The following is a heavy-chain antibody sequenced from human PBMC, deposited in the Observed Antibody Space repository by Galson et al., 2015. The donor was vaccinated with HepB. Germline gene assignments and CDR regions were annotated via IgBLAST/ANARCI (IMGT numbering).Heavy chain of an antibody. V-gene: IGHV1-69*13. CDR3: ARDAHTYYYDSSGYLY. Sequence: SVKVSCKASGGTFSSYAISWVRQAPGQGLEWMGGIIPIFGTANYAQKFQGRVTITADESTSTAYMELSSLRSEDTAVYYCARDAHTYYYDSSGYLYRGQGTLVTVSS. CDR1: GGTFSSYA. J-gene: IGHJ4*02. CDR2: IIPIFGTA. D-gene: IGHD3-22*01.